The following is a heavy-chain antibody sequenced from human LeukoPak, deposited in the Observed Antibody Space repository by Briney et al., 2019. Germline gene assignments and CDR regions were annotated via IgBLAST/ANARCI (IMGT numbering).Heavy chain of an antibody. CDR3: TRHSDSSGWYAGIDAFDN. V-gene: IGHV3-73*01. D-gene: IGHD6-19*01. CDR1: GFTFSGSA. Sequence: PGGSLRLSCAASGFTFSGSAMHWVRQASGKGLEWVGRIGSRANTYATAYAASVKGRFTISRDDPKNRAYLQMNSLKTEDTAVYYCTRHSDSSGWYAGIDAFDNWGQGTMVTVSS. CDR2: IGSRANTYAT. J-gene: IGHJ3*02.